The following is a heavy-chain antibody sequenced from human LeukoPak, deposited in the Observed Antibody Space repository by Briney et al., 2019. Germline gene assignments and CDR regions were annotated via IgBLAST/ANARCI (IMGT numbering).Heavy chain of an antibody. D-gene: IGHD4-11*01. V-gene: IGHV1-46*01. CDR1: GYTFTSYY. CDR3: ARGLSDYRAPA. J-gene: IGHJ5*02. Sequence: ASVKVSCKASGYTFTSYYMHWVRQAAGQGLEGMGIINPSGGSTSYAQKFQGRVTMTRDTSTSTVYMELSSLRSEDTAVYYCARGLSDYRAPAWGQGTLVTVSS. CDR2: INPSGGST.